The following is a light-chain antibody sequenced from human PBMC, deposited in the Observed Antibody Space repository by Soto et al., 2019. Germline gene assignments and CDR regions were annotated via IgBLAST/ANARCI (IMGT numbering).Light chain of an antibody. CDR2: DAS. CDR3: QQSNSFPWT. Sequence: DIQMTQSPSTLSASVGDRATFASRASQSISSWLAWYQQKPGKAPKLLIYDASSLESGVPSRFSGSGSGTEFTLTISSLQPNDFATYYCQQSNSFPWTFGQGTMVDIK. J-gene: IGKJ1*01. CDR1: QSISSW. V-gene: IGKV1-5*01.